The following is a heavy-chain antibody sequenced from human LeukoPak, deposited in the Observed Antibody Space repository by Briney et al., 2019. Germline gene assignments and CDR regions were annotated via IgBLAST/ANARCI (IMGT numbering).Heavy chain of an antibody. CDR3: AKGPTMVRGVIILPNWFDP. V-gene: IGHV3-23*01. Sequence: GGSLRLSCAASGFTFSSYAMSWVRQAPGKGLEWVSAISGSGGSAYYADSVKGRFTISRDNSKNTLYLQMNSLRAEDTAVYYCAKGPTMVRGVIILPNWFDPWGQGTLVTVSS. D-gene: IGHD3-10*01. CDR2: ISGSGGSA. CDR1: GFTFSSYA. J-gene: IGHJ5*02.